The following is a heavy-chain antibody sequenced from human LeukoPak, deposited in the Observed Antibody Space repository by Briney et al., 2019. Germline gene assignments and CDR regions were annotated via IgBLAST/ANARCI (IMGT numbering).Heavy chain of an antibody. CDR2: IIPIFGTA. Sequence: ASVKVSCKASGGTFSSYAISWVRQAPGQGLEWMGGIIPIFGTANYAQKFQGRVTITADKSTSTAYMELSSLRSEDTAVYYCATISSWRQVYYFDYWGQGTLVTVSS. D-gene: IGHD6-13*01. CDR1: GGTFSSYA. CDR3: ATISSWRQVYYFDY. J-gene: IGHJ4*02. V-gene: IGHV1-69*06.